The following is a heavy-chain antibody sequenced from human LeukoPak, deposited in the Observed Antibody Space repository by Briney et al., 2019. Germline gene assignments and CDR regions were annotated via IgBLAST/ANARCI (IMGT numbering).Heavy chain of an antibody. D-gene: IGHD3-22*01. CDR1: GGSISSYY. CDR2: IYYSGST. Sequence: TSETLSLTCTVSGGSISSYYWSWIRQPPGKGLEWIGYIYYSGSTNYNPSLKSRVTISVDTSKNQFSLKLSSVTAADTAVYYCARVSGDSSGYYYYYYGMDVWGQGTTVTVSS. V-gene: IGHV4-59*01. CDR3: ARVSGDSSGYYYYYYGMDV. J-gene: IGHJ6*02.